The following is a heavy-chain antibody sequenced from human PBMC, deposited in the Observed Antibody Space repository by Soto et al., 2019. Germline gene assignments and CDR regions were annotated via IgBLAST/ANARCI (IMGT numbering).Heavy chain of an antibody. J-gene: IGHJ4*02. CDR3: ARVDSSGWYDFQEKYYFDY. CDR1: GFTFSSYA. CDR2: ISYDGSNK. D-gene: IGHD6-19*01. Sequence: GGSLRLSCAASGFTFSSYAMHWVRQAPGKGLEWVAVISYDGSNKYYADSVKGRFTISRDNSKNTLYLQMNSLRAEDTAVYYCARVDSSGWYDFQEKYYFDYWGQGTLVTVSS. V-gene: IGHV3-30-3*01.